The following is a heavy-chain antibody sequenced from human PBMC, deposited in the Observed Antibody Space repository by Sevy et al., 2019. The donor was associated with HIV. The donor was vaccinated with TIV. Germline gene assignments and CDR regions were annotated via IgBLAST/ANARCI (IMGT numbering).Heavy chain of an antibody. CDR3: AREGVTGTGDYYGMDV. CDR1: GFTFSSYA. Sequence: GESLKISCAASGFTFSSYAMHWVRQAPGKGLEWVAVISNDGSNKYYAASVKGRFTISRDNSKNTLYVQMNSLRGEDTAVYYCAREGVTGTGDYYGMDVWGQGTTVTVSS. V-gene: IGHV3-30*04. CDR2: ISNDGSNK. J-gene: IGHJ6*02. D-gene: IGHD6-19*01.